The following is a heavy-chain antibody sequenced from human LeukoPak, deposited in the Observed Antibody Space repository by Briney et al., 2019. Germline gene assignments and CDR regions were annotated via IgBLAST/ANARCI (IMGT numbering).Heavy chain of an antibody. Sequence: SETLSLTCTVSGGSISSGDYYWSWIRHPPGKGLEWIGYIYYSGSTYYNPSLKSRVTISVGTSKNQFSLKLSSVTGGHTAVYYRASEAMTPFRGVIHRGQGTLVTVSS. CDR3: ASEAMTPFRGVIH. J-gene: IGHJ4*02. D-gene: IGHD3-16*02. CDR2: IYYSGST. V-gene: IGHV4-30-4*01. CDR1: GGSISSGDYY.